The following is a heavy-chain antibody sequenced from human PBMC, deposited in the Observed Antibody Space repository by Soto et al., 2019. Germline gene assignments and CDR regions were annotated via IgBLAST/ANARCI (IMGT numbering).Heavy chain of an antibody. D-gene: IGHD5-12*01. J-gene: IGHJ4*02. V-gene: IGHV4-4*02. Sequence: SETVSLTXAVSGGSISSSNWWSWVRQPPGKGLEWIGEIYHSGSTNYNPSLKSRVTISVDKSKNQFSLKLSSVTAADTAVYYCARDRRDGYNSIDYWGQGTLVTVSS. CDR1: GGSISSSNW. CDR3: ARDRRDGYNSIDY. CDR2: IYHSGST.